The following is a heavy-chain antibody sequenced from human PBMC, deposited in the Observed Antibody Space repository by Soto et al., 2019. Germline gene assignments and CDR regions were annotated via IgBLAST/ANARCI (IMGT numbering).Heavy chain of an antibody. CDR2: IKSKTDGGTT. CDR3: TTDRITGTTSYYYDVMDV. Sequence: EVQLVESGGGLVKPGGSLRLSCAASGFTFRNAWMSWVRQAPGKGLEWVGRIKSKTDGGTTDYAAPVQGRFTISRDDSNNTLYLQMNSLKTEDTAVYYCTTDRITGTTSYYYDVMDVWGQGTTVTVSS. CDR1: GFTFRNAW. D-gene: IGHD1-7*01. V-gene: IGHV3-15*01. J-gene: IGHJ6*02.